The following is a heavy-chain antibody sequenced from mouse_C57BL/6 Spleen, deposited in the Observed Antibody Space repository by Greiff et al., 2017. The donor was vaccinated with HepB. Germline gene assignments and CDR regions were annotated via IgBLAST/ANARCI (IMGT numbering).Heavy chain of an antibody. J-gene: IGHJ3*01. CDR3: ARYDYPFAY. D-gene: IGHD2-4*01. V-gene: IGHV1-50*01. CDR2: IDPSDSYT. Sequence: QLQQSGAELVKPGASVKLSCKASGYTFTSYWMQWVKQRPGQGLEWIGEIDPSDSYTNYNQKFKGKATLTVDTSSSTAYMQLSSLTSEDSAVYYCARYDYPFAYWGQGTLVTVSA. CDR1: GYTFTSYW.